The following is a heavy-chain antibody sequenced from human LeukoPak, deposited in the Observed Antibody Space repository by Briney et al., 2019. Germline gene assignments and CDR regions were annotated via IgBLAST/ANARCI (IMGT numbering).Heavy chain of an antibody. CDR2: MNPNSGNT. CDR1: GYTFTSYD. Sequence: GASVKVSCKASGYTFTSYDINWVRQATGQGLEWMGWMNPNSGNTNYAQKLQGRVTMTTDTSTSTAYMELRSLRSDDTAVYYCARDPAFWSGYPRYFDYWGQGTLATVSS. V-gene: IGHV1-18*01. D-gene: IGHD3-3*01. CDR3: ARDPAFWSGYPRYFDY. J-gene: IGHJ4*02.